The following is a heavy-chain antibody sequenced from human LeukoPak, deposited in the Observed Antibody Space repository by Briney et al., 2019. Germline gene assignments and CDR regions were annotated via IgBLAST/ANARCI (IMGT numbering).Heavy chain of an antibody. V-gene: IGHV1-24*01. D-gene: IGHD2-2*01. CDR3: ATDRAPVPAAYGGDYYYYGMDV. CDR1: GYTLTELS. J-gene: IGHJ6*02. Sequence: ASVKVPCKVSGYTLTELSMHWVRQAPGKGLEWMGGFDPEDGETIYAQKFQGRVTMTEDTPTDTAYMELSSLRSEDTAVYYCATDRAPVPAAYGGDYYYYGMDVWGQGTTVTVSS. CDR2: FDPEDGET.